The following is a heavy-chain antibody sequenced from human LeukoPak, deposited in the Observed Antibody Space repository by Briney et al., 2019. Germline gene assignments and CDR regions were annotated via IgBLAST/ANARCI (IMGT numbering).Heavy chain of an antibody. J-gene: IGHJ3*02. V-gene: IGHV3-48*01. D-gene: IGHD6-6*01. CDR3: ARGEGAGRECAFDI. CDR1: GVTFSSYS. CDR2: ISSSSSTI. Sequence: AGTLTLSCAASGVTFSSYSMNWVRQPPGKGLEWVSYISSSSSTIYYADSVNGRFTISRDNAKNSLYLQMNSLRAEDTAGYYCARGEGAGRECAFDISGQGKMVTVSS.